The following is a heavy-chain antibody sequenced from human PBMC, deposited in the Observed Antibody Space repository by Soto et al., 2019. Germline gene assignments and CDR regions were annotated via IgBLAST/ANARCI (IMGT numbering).Heavy chain of an antibody. J-gene: IGHJ5*02. Sequence: PGGSLRLSCAASGFTFSSYAMSWVRQAPGKGLEWVSAISGSGGSTYYADSVKGRFTISRDNSKNTLYLQMNSLRAEDTAVYYCAKAGGIVVVPAATTPHWFDPWGQGTLVTVSS. CDR3: AKAGGIVVVPAATTPHWFDP. CDR2: ISGSGGST. V-gene: IGHV3-23*01. D-gene: IGHD2-2*01. CDR1: GFTFSSYA.